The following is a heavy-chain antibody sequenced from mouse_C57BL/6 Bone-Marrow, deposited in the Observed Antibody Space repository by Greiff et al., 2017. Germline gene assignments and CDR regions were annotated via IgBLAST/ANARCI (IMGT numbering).Heavy chain of an antibody. V-gene: IGHV1-18*01. CDR3: ARSLPLRYFDV. D-gene: IGHD6-5*01. CDR1: GYTFTDYN. J-gene: IGHJ1*03. Sequence: EVKLVESGPELVKPGASVKIPCKASGYTFTDYNMDWVKQSHGKSLEWIGDINPNNGGTIYNQKFKGKATLTVDKSSSTAYMELRSLTSEDTAVYYCARSLPLRYFDVWGTGTTVTVSS. CDR2: INPNNGGT.